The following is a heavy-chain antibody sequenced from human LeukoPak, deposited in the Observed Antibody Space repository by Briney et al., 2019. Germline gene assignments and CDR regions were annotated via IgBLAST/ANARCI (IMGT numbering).Heavy chain of an antibody. CDR1: GGSISSYY. Sequence: PSETLSLTCTVSGGSISSYYWSWIRQPPGKGLERIGYIYYSGSTNYNPSLKSRVTISVDTSKNQFSLKLSSVTAADTAVYYCAREAAIAGDEDAFDIWGQGTKVTVSS. V-gene: IGHV4-59*01. CDR2: IYYSGST. D-gene: IGHD6-13*01. J-gene: IGHJ3*02. CDR3: AREAAIAGDEDAFDI.